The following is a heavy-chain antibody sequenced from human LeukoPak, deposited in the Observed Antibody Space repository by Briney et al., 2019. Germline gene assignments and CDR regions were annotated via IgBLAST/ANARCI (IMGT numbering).Heavy chain of an antibody. J-gene: IGHJ4*02. Sequence: GGSLRLTCAASGFTFSSDSMSWGLQHPPERLELWSTISGSGGSAYYPASVQGRFTISRDNSTNTLYLQMNSLSADDTALYYCAKVTMMVVVRSYCDYWGQGTLVTVSS. CDR1: GFTFSSDS. D-gene: IGHD3-22*01. CDR3: AKVTMMVVVRSYCDY. V-gene: IGHV3-23*01. CDR2: ISGSGGSA.